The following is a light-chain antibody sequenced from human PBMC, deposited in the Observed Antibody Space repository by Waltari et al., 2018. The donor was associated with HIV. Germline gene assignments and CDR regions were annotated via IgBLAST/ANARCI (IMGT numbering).Light chain of an antibody. J-gene: IGLJ3*02. V-gene: IGLV1-40*01. CDR1: SSNIGAGYF. CDR2: SDI. Sequence: QSVLTQPPSVSGVPGQRVTISCTGSSSNIGAGYFVHWYQQPPGTAPTLLIYSDITRPSGVPDRFAGTKSGNSASLAITGLQAEDEADYYCQSYDRSLSASVFGGGTKLTVL. CDR3: QSYDRSLSASV.